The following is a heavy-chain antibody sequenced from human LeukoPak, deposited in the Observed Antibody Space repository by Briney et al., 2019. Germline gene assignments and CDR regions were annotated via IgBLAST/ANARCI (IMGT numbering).Heavy chain of an antibody. CDR3: ARVGGHSSSSVARFFDY. V-gene: IGHV1-2*02. J-gene: IGHJ4*02. Sequence: ASVKVSCKASGYTFTGYYMHWVRQAAGQGLEWVGWINPNSGGTNYAPKFQGRVTMTRDTSISTAHMELSRLRSDDTAVYYCARVGGHSSSSVARFFDYWGQGTLVTVSS. CDR1: GYTFTGYY. CDR2: INPNSGGT. D-gene: IGHD6-6*01.